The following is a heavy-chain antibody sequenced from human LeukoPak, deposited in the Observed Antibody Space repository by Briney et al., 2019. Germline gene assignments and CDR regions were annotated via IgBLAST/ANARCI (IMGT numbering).Heavy chain of an antibody. Sequence: SETLSLTCAVYGGSFSGYYWSWIRQPPGKGLEWIGEIDHSGSTNYNPSLKSRVTISVDTSKNQFSLKLSSVTAADTAVYYCASTYGSGSQNWFDPRGQGTLVTVSS. CDR1: GGSFSGYY. J-gene: IGHJ5*02. CDR2: IDHSGST. CDR3: ASTYGSGSQNWFDP. V-gene: IGHV4-34*01. D-gene: IGHD3-10*01.